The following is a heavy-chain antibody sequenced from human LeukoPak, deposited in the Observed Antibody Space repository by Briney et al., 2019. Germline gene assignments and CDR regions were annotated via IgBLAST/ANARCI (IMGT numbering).Heavy chain of an antibody. CDR2: ISGSGGST. J-gene: IGHJ4*02. V-gene: IGHV3-23*01. CDR3: AKGLLTFGGVIVNPFDY. CDR1: GFTFSSYA. Sequence: GGSLRLSCAASGFTFSSYAMSWVRQAPGKGLEWVSAISGSGGSTYYADSVKGRFTISRDNSKNTLYLQMNSLRAEDTAVYYCAKGLLTFGGVIVNPFDYWGQGTLVTVSS. D-gene: IGHD3-16*02.